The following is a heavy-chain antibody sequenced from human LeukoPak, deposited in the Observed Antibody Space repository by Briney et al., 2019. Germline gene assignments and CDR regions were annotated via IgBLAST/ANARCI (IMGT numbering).Heavy chain of an antibody. CDR1: GFTFSSYA. V-gene: IGHV3-30-3*01. CDR2: ISYDGSNK. CDR3: ARDGPIQLWLRWFVY. Sequence: GGSLRLSCAASGFTFSSYAMHWVRQAPGKGLELVAVISYDGSNKYYADFVKGRFTISRDNSKNTLYLQMNSLRAEDTAVYYCARDGPIQLWLRWFVYWGQGTLVTVSS. D-gene: IGHD5-18*01. J-gene: IGHJ4*02.